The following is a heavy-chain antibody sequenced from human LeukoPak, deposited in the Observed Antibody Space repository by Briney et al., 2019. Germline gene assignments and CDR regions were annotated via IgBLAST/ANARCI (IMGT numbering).Heavy chain of an antibody. CDR1: GFTLSTNG. D-gene: IGHD5-18*01. CDR3: ARSFSYSYDFA. V-gene: IGHV3-7*03. CDR2: TNEDGSVR. J-gene: IGHJ1*01. Sequence: GGSLRLSCAASGFTLSTNGMHWVRQAPGKGLEWVANTNEDGSVRQYADSVRGRFTISRDNTQNTVSLQLNTLRVDDTAVYYCARSFSYSYDFAGGPGTLVTVSS.